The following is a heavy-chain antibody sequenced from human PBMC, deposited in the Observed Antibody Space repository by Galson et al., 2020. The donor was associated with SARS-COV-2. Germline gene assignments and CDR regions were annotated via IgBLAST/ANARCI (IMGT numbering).Heavy chain of an antibody. D-gene: IGHD3-22*01. CDR3: ARGTRDITMRVVVMTAVSCHFDL. V-gene: IGHV4-34*01. CDR2: VNHRGST. CDR1: GGSFSDYY. J-gene: IGHJ4*02. Sequence: SQASETLSLTCAVYGGSFSDYYWSWIRQPPGRGLEWIGEVNHRGSTSYNPSLESRVRISLDASKKQFSLKLSSVTAADSGVYYCARGTRDITMRVVVMTAVSCHFDLWGQGSLVTVSS.